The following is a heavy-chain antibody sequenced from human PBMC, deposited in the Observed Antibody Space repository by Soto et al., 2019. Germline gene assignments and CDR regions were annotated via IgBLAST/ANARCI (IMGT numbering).Heavy chain of an antibody. V-gene: IGHV3-15*07. D-gene: IGHD2-15*01. CDR1: GFRFTYAW. CDR3: TKVAAYYHYDMDV. Sequence: EVQLVESGGGLVKPGGSLRLSCAASGFRFTYAWLNWVRQAPGKGLEWVGRIKSKSDGGTIDYAAPVKGRFTISRDDSKNTLYLQMNSLETEDTAVYYCTKVAAYYHYDMDVWGQGTTVTVSS. J-gene: IGHJ6*02. CDR2: IKSKSDGGTI.